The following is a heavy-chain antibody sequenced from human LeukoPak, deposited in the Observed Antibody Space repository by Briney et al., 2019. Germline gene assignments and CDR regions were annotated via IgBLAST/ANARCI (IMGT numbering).Heavy chain of an antibody. Sequence: GVLRLSCAASGFTFSSYAMSWVRQAPGKGLEWVSAISGSGGSTYYADSVKGRFTISRDNSKNTLYLQMNSLRAGDTAVYYCARDYRSGSYSGGAIDYWGQGTLVTVSS. D-gene: IGHD1-26*01. CDR1: GFTFSSYA. CDR2: ISGSGGST. J-gene: IGHJ4*02. CDR3: ARDYRSGSYSGGAIDY. V-gene: IGHV3-23*01.